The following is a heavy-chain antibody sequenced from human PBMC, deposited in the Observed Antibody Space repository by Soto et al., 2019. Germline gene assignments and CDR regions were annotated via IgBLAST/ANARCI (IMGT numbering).Heavy chain of an antibody. CDR3: ARDLPPVEY. V-gene: IGHV1-18*01. Sequence: QIQLVQSGAEVKKPGASVKVSCKASGYTFSSYHITWVRQAPGQGLEGMGWISAYNGNTNYAQNLQGRVTMTTDPSTSTAYMELRSLRSDDTAVYYCARDLPPVEYWGQGTLVTVSS. J-gene: IGHJ4*02. CDR1: GYTFSSYH. CDR2: ISAYNGNT.